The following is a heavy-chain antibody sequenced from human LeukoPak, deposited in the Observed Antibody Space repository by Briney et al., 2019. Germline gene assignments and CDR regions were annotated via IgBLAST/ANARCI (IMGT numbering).Heavy chain of an antibody. D-gene: IGHD3-16*01. V-gene: IGHV3-30*19. CDR2: IWYDGSNK. J-gene: IGHJ5*02. CDR3: ATNLSWFDP. CDR1: GFTFSSYG. Sequence: PGRSLRLSCAASGFTFSSYGMHWVRQAPGKGLEWVAVIWYDGSNKYYADSVKGRFTISRDNSKNTLYLQMNSLRAEDTAVYYCATNLSWFDPWGQGTLVTVSS.